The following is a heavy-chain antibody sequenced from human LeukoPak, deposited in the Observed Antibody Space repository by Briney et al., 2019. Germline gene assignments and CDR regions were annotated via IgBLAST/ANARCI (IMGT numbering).Heavy chain of an antibody. V-gene: IGHV1-8*03. CDR2: MNPNSGNT. J-gene: IGHJ4*02. Sequence: GASVKVSCKASGYTFTSYGINWVRQATGQGLEWMGWMNPNSGNTGYAQKFQGRVTITRNTSISTAYMELSSLRSEDTAVYYCARGRAKRCSGGSCYFDYWGQGTLVTVSS. CDR1: GYTFTSYG. D-gene: IGHD2-15*01. CDR3: ARGRAKRCSGGSCYFDY.